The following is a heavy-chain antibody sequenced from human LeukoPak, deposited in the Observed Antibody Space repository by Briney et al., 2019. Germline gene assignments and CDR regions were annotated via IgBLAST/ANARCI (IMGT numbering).Heavy chain of an antibody. CDR3: AVAGDFGDNSAFDY. CDR1: GSSVSDLA. D-gene: IGHD4-23*01. V-gene: IGHV1-24*01. J-gene: IGHJ4*02. Sequence: ASVKVSCKISGSSVSDLAMHWVRHSPRKGLEWMGGYDPEEAEIIYAQQFQGRVTMTEDTSADTAYMELRNLRSEDTAVYYCAVAGDFGDNSAFDYWAQGTLVTVSS. CDR2: YDPEEAEI.